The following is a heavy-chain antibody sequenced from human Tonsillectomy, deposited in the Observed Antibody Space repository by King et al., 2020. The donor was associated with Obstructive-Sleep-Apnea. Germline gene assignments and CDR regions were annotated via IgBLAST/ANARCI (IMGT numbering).Heavy chain of an antibody. CDR3: ARDPNSGGGSCYFDY. D-gene: IGHD2-15*01. CDR1: GYSNSSGFY. V-gene: IGHV4-38-2*02. CDR2: IYHSGST. J-gene: IGHJ4*02. Sequence: QLQESGPGLVKPSETLSLTCTVSGYSNSSGFYWGWIRQPPGKGLEWIGSIYHSGSTYYNPSLRSRVTISVDTYNNHVSLRLRSVTAADTAVYYCARDPNSGGGSCYFDYWGQGTLVAVSS.